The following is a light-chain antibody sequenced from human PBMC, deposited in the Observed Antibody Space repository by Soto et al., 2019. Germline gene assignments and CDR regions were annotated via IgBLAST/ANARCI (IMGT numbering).Light chain of an antibody. J-gene: IGKJ5*01. CDR3: QQRSNWPPSIT. V-gene: IGKV3-11*01. CDR1: QSVSSN. Sequence: ETVLTQSPATLSLSPGERATLSCRASQSVSSNLAWYQQKPGQAPRLLIYDASNRATGIPARFSGSGSGTDFPLTVSSLEPEDFAVYYCQQRSNWPPSITFGQGTRLEIK. CDR2: DAS.